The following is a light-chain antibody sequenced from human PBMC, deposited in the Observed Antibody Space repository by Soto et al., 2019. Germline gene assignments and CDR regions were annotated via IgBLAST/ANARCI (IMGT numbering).Light chain of an antibody. CDR2: HNS. CDR1: SSNIGAGYD. J-gene: IGLJ2*01. Sequence: QAVVTQPPSVSGAPGQRVTISCTGSSSNIGAGYDVHWYQQLPGTAPKLLIYHNSNRPSGVPDRFSGSKSGTSASLAITGLQAEDEADYYCQSYDTSLSGYVVFGGGTQLTVL. CDR3: QSYDTSLSGYVV. V-gene: IGLV1-40*01.